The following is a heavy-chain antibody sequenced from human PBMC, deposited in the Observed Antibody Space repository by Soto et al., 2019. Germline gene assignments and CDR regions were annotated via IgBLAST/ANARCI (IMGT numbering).Heavy chain of an antibody. V-gene: IGHV3-30*18. J-gene: IGHJ6*03. CDR1: GFTFSSYG. CDR3: AKDQGGYCSSTSCYSYYYYYYMDV. Sequence: GGSLRLSCAASGFTFSSYGMHWVRQAPGKGLEWVAVISYDGSNKNYADSLKGRFTISRDNSKNRLYLQMNSLRAEDTAVYYCAKDQGGYCSSTSCYSYYYYYYMDVWGKGTTVTVSS. CDR2: ISYDGSNK. D-gene: IGHD2-2*02.